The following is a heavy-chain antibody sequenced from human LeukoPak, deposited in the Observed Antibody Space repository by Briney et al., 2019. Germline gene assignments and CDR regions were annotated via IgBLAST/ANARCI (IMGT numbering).Heavy chain of an antibody. D-gene: IGHD3-22*01. CDR1: GGTFSSYA. CDR3: ARSPHKYYYDSSGYYLFDY. Sequence: ASVKVSCKASGGTFSSYAISWVRQAPGQGLEWMGRIIPILGIANYAQKFQGRVTITADKPTSTAYMELSSLRSEDTAVYYCARSPHKYYYDSSGYYLFDYWGQGTLVTVSS. V-gene: IGHV1-69*04. CDR2: IIPILGIA. J-gene: IGHJ4*02.